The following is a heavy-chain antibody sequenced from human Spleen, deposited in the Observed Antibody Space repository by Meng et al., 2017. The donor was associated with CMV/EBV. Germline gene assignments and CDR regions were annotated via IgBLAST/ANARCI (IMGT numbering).Heavy chain of an antibody. CDR2: IYWDDDK. D-gene: IGHD3-9*01. CDR3: ARTVLRYFDWLFYNWFDP. V-gene: IGHV2-5*02. Sequence: LEECCPTLVKPTNTPTLPCTFPGFSLSTSGVGVGWIRQPPGKALEWLALIYWDDDKRYSPSLKSRLTITKDTSKNQVVLTMTNMDPVDTATYYCARTVLRYFDWLFYNWFDPWGQGTLVTVSS. CDR1: GFSLSTSGVG. J-gene: IGHJ5*02.